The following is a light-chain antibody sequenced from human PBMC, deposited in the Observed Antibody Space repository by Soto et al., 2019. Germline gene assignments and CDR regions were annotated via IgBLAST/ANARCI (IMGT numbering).Light chain of an antibody. J-gene: IGKJ1*01. CDR1: QSISSW. Sequence: DIQVTHSLISLCGEVTVIVTNNFRASQSISSWLAWYQQKPGKAPKLLIYDASSLESGVPSRFSGSGSGTEFTLTISSLQPDDFATYYCQQDNSYPWTFGHGTKVDIK. V-gene: IGKV1-5*01. CDR2: DAS. CDR3: QQDNSYPWT.